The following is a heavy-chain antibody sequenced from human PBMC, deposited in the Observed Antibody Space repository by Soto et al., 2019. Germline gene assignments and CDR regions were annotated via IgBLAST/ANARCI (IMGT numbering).Heavy chain of an antibody. CDR2: ISAYNGNT. V-gene: IGHV1-18*01. CDR1: GYTFTSYG. D-gene: IGHD3-16*01. J-gene: IGHJ4*02. CDR3: TRLGVFGGGLRNTIPQPPTVY. Sequence: GASVKVSCKASGYTFTSYGISWVRQAPGQGLEWMGWISAYNGNTNYAQKLQGRVTMTTDTSTSTAYMELRSLRSDDTAVYYCTRLGVFGGGLRNTIPQPPTVYWAQGPLVTVSS.